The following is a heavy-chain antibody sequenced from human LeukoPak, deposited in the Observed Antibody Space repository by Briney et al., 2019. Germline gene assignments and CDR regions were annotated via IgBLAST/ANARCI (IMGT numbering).Heavy chain of an antibody. CDR3: ARDPLISSGYYSITKPFVFDI. CDR2: INHSGST. CDR1: GGSFSGYY. Sequence: SETLSLTCAVYGGSFSGYYWSWIRQPPGEGLEWIGEINHSGSTNYNPSLKSRVTISVDTSKNQFSLKLSSVTAADTAVYYCARDPLISSGYYSITKPFVFDISGQGTMVTVSS. D-gene: IGHD3-22*01. J-gene: IGHJ3*02. V-gene: IGHV4-34*01.